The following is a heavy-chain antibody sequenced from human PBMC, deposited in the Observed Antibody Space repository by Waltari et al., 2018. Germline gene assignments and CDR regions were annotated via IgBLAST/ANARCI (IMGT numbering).Heavy chain of an antibody. CDR2: VDLKDGET. J-gene: IGHJ5*02. Sequence: VHLTQSGAEVMKPRTSVIVSCNLPGKVPPQYYRHWVRQAPGKGPEWMGLVDLKDGETKYAENFRARVTIIADTSTDIVHMELKSLRSEDTAIYYCTLEGVFDNWFDPWGQGTLVSVSS. D-gene: IGHD3-3*01. CDR1: GKVPPQYY. V-gene: IGHV1-69-2*01. CDR3: TLEGVFDNWFDP.